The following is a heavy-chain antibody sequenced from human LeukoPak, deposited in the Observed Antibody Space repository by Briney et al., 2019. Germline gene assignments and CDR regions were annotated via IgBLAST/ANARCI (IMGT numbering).Heavy chain of an antibody. CDR2: IYTSGST. Sequence: PSETLSLTCTVSGGSISSGSYYWSWIRQPAGKGLEWIGRIYTSGSTNYNPSLKSRVTISVDTSKNQFSLKLSSVTAADTAVYYCARDISSSLFPGNWFDPWGQGTLVTVSS. J-gene: IGHJ5*02. V-gene: IGHV4-61*02. D-gene: IGHD6-6*01. CDR1: GGSISSGSYY. CDR3: ARDISSSLFPGNWFDP.